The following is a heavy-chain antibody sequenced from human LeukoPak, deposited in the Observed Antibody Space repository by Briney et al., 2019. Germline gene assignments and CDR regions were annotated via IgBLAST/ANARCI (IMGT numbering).Heavy chain of an antibody. J-gene: IGHJ4*02. CDR1: GFTFSSYW. CDR3: AREIVVVTGPFDY. V-gene: IGHV3-7*03. CDR2: IKQDGSEK. D-gene: IGHD2-21*02. Sequence: GGSLRLSCAASGFTFSSYWMSWVRQAPGKGLEWVANIKQDGSEKYYVDSVKGRFTISRDNAKNSLYLQMNSLRAEDTALYYCAREIVVVTGPFDYWGQGTLVTVSS.